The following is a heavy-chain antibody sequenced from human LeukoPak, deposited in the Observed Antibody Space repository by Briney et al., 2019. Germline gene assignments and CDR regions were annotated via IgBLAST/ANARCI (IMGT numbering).Heavy chain of an antibody. V-gene: IGHV3-11*04. CDR1: GFTFSDYY. J-gene: IGHJ6*03. CDR2: ISSSGSTI. Sequence: GGSLRLSCAASGFTFSDYYMSWIRQAPGKGLEWVSCISSSGSTIYYADSVKGRFTISRDNAKNSLYLQMNSLRAEDTAVYYCASHNSSSSSFAYYYYYYMDVWGKGTTVTVSS. CDR3: ASHNSSSSSFAYYYYYYMDV. D-gene: IGHD6-6*01.